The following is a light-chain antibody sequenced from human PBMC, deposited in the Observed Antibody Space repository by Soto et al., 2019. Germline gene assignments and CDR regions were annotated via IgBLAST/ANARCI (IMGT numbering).Light chain of an antibody. V-gene: IGKV3-20*01. CDR3: QQYGSSLSWT. CDR2: GAS. CDR1: QSVSSN. J-gene: IGKJ1*01. Sequence: ETVMTQSPATLSVSPGDRATLSCRASQSVSSNLAWYQQKPGQAPRLLIYGASSRATGIPDRFSGTGSETDFTLTISRLEPEDFAVYYCQQYGSSLSWTFGQGTKVDIK.